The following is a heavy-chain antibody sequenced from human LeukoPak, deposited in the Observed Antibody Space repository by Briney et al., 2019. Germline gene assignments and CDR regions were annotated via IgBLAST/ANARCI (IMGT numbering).Heavy chain of an antibody. V-gene: IGHV1-2*02. CDR1: GYSFTAFY. Sequence: GASVKVSCTASGYSFTAFYIHWVRQARGQGLEWMGWIHPRSGETSYAQKFQGRVTMTRDTSISTAYMDLSSLGSDDTAVYYCARDGEYGTGSYYRGCFDYWGQGILVTVSS. CDR3: ARDGEYGTGSYYRGCFDY. CDR2: IHPRSGET. D-gene: IGHD3-10*01. J-gene: IGHJ4*02.